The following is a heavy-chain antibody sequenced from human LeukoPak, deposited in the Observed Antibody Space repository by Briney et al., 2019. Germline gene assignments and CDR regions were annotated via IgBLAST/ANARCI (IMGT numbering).Heavy chain of an antibody. D-gene: IGHD4-17*01. CDR2: IHAGGDFT. J-gene: IGHJ3*02. V-gene: IGHV3-23*01. Sequence: GGSLRLSCSASGLTFSRYAMTWIRQAPGKGLEWVSSIHAGGDFTYYADSVRGRFTVSRDNSKSSLYLQMNGLRAEDTALYYCAKDPNGDYVGAFDMWGQGTMVTVSS. CDR3: AKDPNGDYVGAFDM. CDR1: GLTFSRYA.